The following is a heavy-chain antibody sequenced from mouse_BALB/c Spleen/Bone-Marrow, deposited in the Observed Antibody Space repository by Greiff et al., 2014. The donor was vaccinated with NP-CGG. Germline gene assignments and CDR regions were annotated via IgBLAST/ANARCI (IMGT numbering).Heavy chain of an antibody. J-gene: IGHJ2*01. D-gene: IGHD3-1*01. Sequence: QVQLKQSGSVLVRPGASVKPSCKASGYTFTNSWIHWAKQRPGHGPEWIGEIHPNSGNSNYNEIFKGKARLTVDSSSSTAYVDLSSLTSEDSAVYYCSRHHRFAYYFDYWGQGTTLTVSS. V-gene: IGHV1S130*01. CDR3: SRHHRFAYYFDY. CDR2: IHPNSGNS. CDR1: GYTFTNSW.